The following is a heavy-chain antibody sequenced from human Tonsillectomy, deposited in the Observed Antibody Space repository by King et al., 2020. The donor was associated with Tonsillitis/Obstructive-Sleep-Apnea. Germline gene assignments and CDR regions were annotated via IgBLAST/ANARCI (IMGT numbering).Heavy chain of an antibody. CDR2: IWYDGSNK. D-gene: IGHD6-13*01. J-gene: IGHJ6*03. Sequence: VQLVESGGGVVQPVRSLRLSCAASGFTFSSDGLHWVLQAPGKGLEWVAGIWYDGSNKYYAESVKGRFTIARDNCKNTLYLQMNSLRAEDTAVYYCARVIAAAGTKYYYYYYYMDVWGKGTTVTVSS. V-gene: IGHV3-33*01. CDR3: ARVIAAAGTKYYYYYYYMDV. CDR1: GFTFSSDG.